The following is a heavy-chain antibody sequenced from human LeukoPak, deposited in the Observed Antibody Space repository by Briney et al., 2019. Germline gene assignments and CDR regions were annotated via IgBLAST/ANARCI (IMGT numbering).Heavy chain of an antibody. CDR1: GLTVSSNY. J-gene: IGHJ4*02. CDR2: IYSGGST. D-gene: IGHD6-13*01. V-gene: IGHV3-53*01. CDR3: ARGDGSSWKLDY. Sequence: GGSLRLSCAASGLTVSSNYMSWVRQAPGKGLEWVSVIYSGGSTYYADSVKGRFTISRDNSKNTLYLQMNSLRAEDTAVYYCARGDGSSWKLDYWGQGTLVTVSS.